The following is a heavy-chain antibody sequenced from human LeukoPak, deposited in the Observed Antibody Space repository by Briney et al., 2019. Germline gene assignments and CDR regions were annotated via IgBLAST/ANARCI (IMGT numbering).Heavy chain of an antibody. D-gene: IGHD3-22*01. CDR2: ISYDGSNK. V-gene: IGHV3-30-3*01. J-gene: IGHJ4*02. Sequence: GGSLRLSCAASGFTFSSYAMHWVRQAPGKGLEWVAVISYDGSNKYYADSVKGRFTISRDNSKNTLYLQMNSLGAEDTAVCYCARTSGYYHTPFDYWGQGTLVTVSS. CDR3: ARTSGYYHTPFDY. CDR1: GFTFSSYA.